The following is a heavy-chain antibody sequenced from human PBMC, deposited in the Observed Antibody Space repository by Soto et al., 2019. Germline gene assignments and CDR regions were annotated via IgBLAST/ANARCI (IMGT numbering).Heavy chain of an antibody. CDR3: ASDVRAEARITGNYYYGMDV. CDR2: INAGNGNT. CDR1: GYTFTSYA. J-gene: IGHJ6*02. D-gene: IGHD1-20*01. Sequence: QVQLVQSGAEVKKPGASVKVSCKASGYTFTSYAMHWVRQAPGQRLEWMGWINAGNGNTKYSQKFQGRVTITRDTSASTAYMALSRLRSEDTALYYCASDVRAEARITGNYYYGMDVWGQGTTVTVSS. V-gene: IGHV1-3*01.